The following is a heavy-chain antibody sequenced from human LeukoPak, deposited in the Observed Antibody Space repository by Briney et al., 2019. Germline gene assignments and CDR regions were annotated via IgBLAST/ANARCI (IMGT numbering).Heavy chain of an antibody. CDR3: ARDPSGDCTNGVCYFDY. CDR2: INPSGGGT. D-gene: IGHD2-8*01. V-gene: IGHV1-46*01. J-gene: IGHJ4*02. Sequence: ASVKVSCKASGYTFTSYYMHWVRQAPGQGLEWMGIINPSGGGTSYAQKFQGRVTMTRDMSTSTVYMELSSLRSEDTAVYYCARDPSGDCTNGVCYFDYWGQGTLVTVSS. CDR1: GYTFTSYY.